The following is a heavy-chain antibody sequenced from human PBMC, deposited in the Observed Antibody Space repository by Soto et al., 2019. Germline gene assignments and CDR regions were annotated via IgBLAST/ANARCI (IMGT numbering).Heavy chain of an antibody. J-gene: IGHJ4*02. CDR3: ARGGTYYNFRSGDY. CDR2: INHSGST. V-gene: IGHV4-34*01. CDR1: GGSFSGYY. Sequence: SETLSLTCAVYGGSFSGYYYTWVRQPPGKGLEWIGEINHSGSTNYNPSLKSRVTMSLDTSKNQFSLKLSSVTAADTAVYYCARGGTYYNFRSGDYWGQGTLVTISS. D-gene: IGHD3-3*01.